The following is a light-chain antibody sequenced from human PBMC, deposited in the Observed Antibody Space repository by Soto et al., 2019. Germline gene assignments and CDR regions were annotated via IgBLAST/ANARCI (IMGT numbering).Light chain of an antibody. CDR3: AAWDDSLSGRV. CDR2: MNN. V-gene: IGLV1-47*01. J-gene: IGLJ2*01. Sequence: QSALTQPPSASGTPGQRVTIYCSGSTSNIGSNYVYWYQQLPGTAPKLLIYMNNQRPSGVPDRFSGSKSGTSASLAISGLRSEDEADYYCAAWDDSLSGRVFGGGTKVTVL. CDR1: TSNIGSNY.